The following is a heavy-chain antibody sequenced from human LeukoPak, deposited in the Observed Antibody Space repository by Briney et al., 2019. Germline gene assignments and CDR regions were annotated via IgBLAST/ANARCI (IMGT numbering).Heavy chain of an antibody. J-gene: IGHJ4*02. V-gene: IGHV3-21*01. D-gene: IGHD3-22*01. CDR2: ISGSSAYV. CDR1: GFPFSAYS. Sequence: GGSLRLSCAASGFPFSAYSMNWVRRAPGKGLEWVSSISGSSAYVYYADSVKGRFTVSRDNAKNTLYLQMNSLRAEDTAVYYCARGGYYYDSSGYIWGQGTLVTVSS. CDR3: ARGGYYYDSSGYI.